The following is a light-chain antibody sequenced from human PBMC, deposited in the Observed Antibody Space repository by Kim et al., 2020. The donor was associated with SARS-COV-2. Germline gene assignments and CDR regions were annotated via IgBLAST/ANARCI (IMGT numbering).Light chain of an antibody. CDR3: QQNYSTPWT. V-gene: IGKV1-39*01. CDR1: QSISSY. Sequence: DIQMTQSPSSLSASVGDRVTITCRASQSISSYLNWYQQKPGKAPKLLIYAASSLQSGVPSRFSGSGSGTDFTLTISSLQPEDFATYYCQQNYSTPWTFGQGTKLEI. CDR2: AAS. J-gene: IGKJ1*01.